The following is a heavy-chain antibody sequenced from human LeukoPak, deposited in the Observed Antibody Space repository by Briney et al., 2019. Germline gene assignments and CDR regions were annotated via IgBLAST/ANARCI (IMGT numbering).Heavy chain of an antibody. D-gene: IGHD3-3*01. CDR3: ARGGITIFGVVITPGIHYYYYMDV. V-gene: IGHV1-18*04. J-gene: IGHJ6*03. Sequence: ASVKVSCKASGYTFTGYYMHWVRQAPGQGLEWMGWISAYNGNTNYAQKLQGRVTMTTDTSTSTAYMELRSLRSDDTAVYYCARGGITIFGVVITPGIHYYYYMDVWGKGTTVTVSS. CDR2: ISAYNGNT. CDR1: GYTFTGYY.